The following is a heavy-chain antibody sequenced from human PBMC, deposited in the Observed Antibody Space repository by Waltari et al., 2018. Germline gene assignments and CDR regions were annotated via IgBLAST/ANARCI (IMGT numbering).Heavy chain of an antibody. CDR2: IYYSGST. J-gene: IGHJ2*01. Sequence: QVQLQESGPGLVKPSETLSLTCTVPGCSIRSHYWSWLRQPPGKGLEWIGYIYYSGSTNYNPSLKSRVTISVDTSKNQFSLKLSSVTAADTAVYYCARDRSYSYWYFDLWGRGTLVTVSS. D-gene: IGHD1-26*01. CDR1: GCSIRSHY. V-gene: IGHV4-59*11. CDR3: ARDRSYSYWYFDL.